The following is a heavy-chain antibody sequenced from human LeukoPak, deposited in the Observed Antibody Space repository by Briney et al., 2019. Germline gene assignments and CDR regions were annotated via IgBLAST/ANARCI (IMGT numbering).Heavy chain of an antibody. CDR1: GGSFSGYY. V-gene: IGHV4-34*01. Sequence: SETLSLTCAVYGGSFSGYYWSWIRQPPGKGLEWIGEINHSGNTNYNPSLKSRVTISVDTSKNQFSLKLSSVTAADTAVYYCARGLLSSLDYWGQGTLVTVSS. CDR3: ARGLLSSLDY. CDR2: INHSGNT. J-gene: IGHJ4*02. D-gene: IGHD6-6*01.